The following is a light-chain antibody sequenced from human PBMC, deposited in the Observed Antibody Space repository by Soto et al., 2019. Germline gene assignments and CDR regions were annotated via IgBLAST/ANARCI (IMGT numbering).Light chain of an antibody. CDR3: QQRSNWPAT. Sequence: EIVLTQSPVTRSLSPGERATLSCRASQSVSSYLAWYQQKPGQAPRLLIYDASNRATGIPARFSGSGSGTDFTLTISSLEPEDFAVYYCQQRSNWPATCGQGTRREIK. J-gene: IGKJ5*01. CDR1: QSVSSY. V-gene: IGKV3-11*01. CDR2: DAS.